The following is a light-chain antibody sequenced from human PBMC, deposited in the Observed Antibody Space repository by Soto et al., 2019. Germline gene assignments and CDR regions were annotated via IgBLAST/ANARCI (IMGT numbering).Light chain of an antibody. CDR2: DVS. Sequence: AIQLTQSPPSLSASVGDRVTITCRASQGISSALAWYQQKPGKSPNLLIYDVSSLESGVPSRFSGSGSGTDFTLTISSLQPEDFATYYCKQFNTYPALTFGGGTKVEIK. V-gene: IGKV1-13*02. CDR3: KQFNTYPALT. CDR1: QGISSA. J-gene: IGKJ4*01.